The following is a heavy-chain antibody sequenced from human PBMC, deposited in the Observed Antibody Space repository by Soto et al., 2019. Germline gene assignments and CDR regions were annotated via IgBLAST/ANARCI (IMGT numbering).Heavy chain of an antibody. J-gene: IGHJ4*02. Sequence: PGGSLRLSCAASGFTFSDYYMSWIRQAPGKGLEWVSYISSSDSTIYYADSVKGRFTISRDNAKNSLYLQMNSLRAEDTAVYYCARSHLYYDSSGYPDYWGQGTLVTVSS. CDR2: ISSSDSTI. D-gene: IGHD3-22*01. CDR3: ARSHLYYDSSGYPDY. V-gene: IGHV3-11*01. CDR1: GFTFSDYY.